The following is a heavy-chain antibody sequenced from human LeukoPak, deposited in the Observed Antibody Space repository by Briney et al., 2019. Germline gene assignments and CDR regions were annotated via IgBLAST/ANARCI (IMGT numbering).Heavy chain of an antibody. CDR1: GLTVSSNY. CDR2: IYSGGST. CDR3: ARVSVGATMLAYFDY. Sequence: GGSLRLSCAASGLTVSSNYMNWVRQAPGKGLEWVSVIYSGGSTYYADSVKGRFTISRDNSKNTLYLQMNSLRSEDTAVYYCARVSVGATMLAYFDYWGQGTLVTVSS. V-gene: IGHV3-53*05. D-gene: IGHD1-26*01. J-gene: IGHJ4*02.